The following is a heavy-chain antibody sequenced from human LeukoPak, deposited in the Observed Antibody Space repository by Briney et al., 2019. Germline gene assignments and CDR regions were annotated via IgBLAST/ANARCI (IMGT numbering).Heavy chain of an antibody. CDR1: GYSVTSHD. J-gene: IGHJ6*02. D-gene: IGHD3-3*01. CDR2: RHPNSGNT. CDR3: ATGQIDFWSGFGYNGMDV. Sequence: ASVKVSCKGTGYSVTSHDINWVGQATGQGGEWVGWRHPNSGNTGCAQKFQGRVTITRDTSISTAYMDLSGLRSEDTAVYYCATGQIDFWSGFGYNGMDVWGQGTTVTVSS. V-gene: IGHV1-8*01.